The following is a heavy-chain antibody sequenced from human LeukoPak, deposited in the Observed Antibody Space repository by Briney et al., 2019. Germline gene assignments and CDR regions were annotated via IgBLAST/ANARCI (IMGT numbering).Heavy chain of an antibody. CDR3: ARHPTGNYSFDY. D-gene: IGHD3-10*01. V-gene: IGHV4-59*08. CDR2: IYYSGST. Sequence: PSETLSLTCTVSGGSISSYYWSWIRQPPGVGPEWIGYIYYSGSTKYSPSLNSRVTISVDTSKNQFSLKLSSVTAADTAVYYCARHPTGNYSFDYWGQGALVTVSS. CDR1: GGSISSYY. J-gene: IGHJ4*02.